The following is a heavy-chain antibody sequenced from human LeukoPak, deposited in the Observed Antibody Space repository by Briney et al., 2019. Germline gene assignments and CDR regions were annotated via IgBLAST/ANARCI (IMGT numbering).Heavy chain of an antibody. CDR3: ARETSSEIIGGMDV. Sequence: GGSLRLSCAASGFIFSDSGMHWVRQAPGRGLEWVAFIQTDGNPKYYADSVRGRFTISRDNFKKTCYLQMDSLRVEDTAVYYCARETSSEIIGGMDVRGQGTTVTVTS. D-gene: IGHD3-22*01. CDR2: IQTDGNPK. CDR1: GFIFSDSG. J-gene: IGHJ6*02. V-gene: IGHV3-30*02.